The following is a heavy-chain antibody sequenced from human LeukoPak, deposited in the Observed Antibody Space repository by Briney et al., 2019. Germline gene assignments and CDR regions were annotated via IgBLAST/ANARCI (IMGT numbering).Heavy chain of an antibody. V-gene: IGHV3-7*04. CDR2: IKQDGSKK. Sequence: GGSLRLSCAASGFSFTYAWMNWVRQAPGKGLEWVANIKQDGSKKSYVDSVKGRFTISRDNAKNSLYLQMNSLRAEDTAIYYCTRVGYIDEGIDYWGQGTQVTVSS. CDR3: TRVGYIDEGIDY. CDR1: GFSFTYAW. J-gene: IGHJ4*02. D-gene: IGHD5-24*01.